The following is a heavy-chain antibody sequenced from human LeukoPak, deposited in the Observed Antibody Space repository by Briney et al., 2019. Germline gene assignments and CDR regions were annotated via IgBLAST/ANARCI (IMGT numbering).Heavy chain of an antibody. CDR2: IYYSGST. D-gene: IGHD3-16*01. CDR1: GGSISSYY. J-gene: IGHJ4*02. CDR3: ARGDFYYFDY. V-gene: IGHV4-59*12. Sequence: SETLSLTCTVSGGSISSYYWSWIRQPPGKGLEWIGYIYYSGSTNYNPSLKSRVTISVDTSKNQFSLKLSSVTAVDTAVYYCARGDFYYFDYWGQGTLVTVSS.